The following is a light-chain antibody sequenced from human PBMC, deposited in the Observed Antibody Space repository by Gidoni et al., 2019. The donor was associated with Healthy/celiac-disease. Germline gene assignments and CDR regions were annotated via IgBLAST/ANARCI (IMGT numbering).Light chain of an antibody. Sequence: HSVLTHPPSAPGPPGQRVTIPCSGSSSNIGSNTVNWYQQLPGTAPKLLIYSNNQRPSGVPDRFSGSKSGTSASLAISGLQSEDEADYYCAAWDDSLNGVVFGGGTKLTVL. CDR2: SNN. J-gene: IGLJ2*01. CDR3: AAWDDSLNGVV. V-gene: IGLV1-44*01. CDR1: SSNIGSNT.